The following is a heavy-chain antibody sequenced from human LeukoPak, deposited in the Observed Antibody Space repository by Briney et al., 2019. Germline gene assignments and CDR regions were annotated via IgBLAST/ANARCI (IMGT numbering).Heavy chain of an antibody. CDR1: GASISSYY. J-gene: IGHJ4*02. CDR3: ARHWSIVGAENYFDY. D-gene: IGHD1-26*01. Sequence: PSETLSLTCSVSGASISSYYWGWIRQPPGKGLEWIGSIYYSGSTYNNPSLKSRVTISVDASKNQFSLKVSSVTAADTAIYYCARHWSIVGAENYFDYWGQGTLVTVSS. CDR2: IYYSGST. V-gene: IGHV4-39*01.